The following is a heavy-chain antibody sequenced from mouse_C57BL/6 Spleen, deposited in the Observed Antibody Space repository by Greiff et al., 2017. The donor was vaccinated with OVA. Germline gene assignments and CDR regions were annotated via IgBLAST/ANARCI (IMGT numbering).Heavy chain of an antibody. CDR3: TRSGGSWFAY. Sequence: VQLQQSGAELASPLSSVTLSCKASGYTFTDYEMHWVKQTPVHGLEWIGAIDPETGGTAYNQKFKGKAILTADKSSSTAYMELRSLTSEDSAVYYCTRSGGSWFAYWGQGTLVTVSA. D-gene: IGHD3-1*01. V-gene: IGHV1-15*01. CDR2: IDPETGGT. J-gene: IGHJ3*01. CDR1: GYTFTDYE.